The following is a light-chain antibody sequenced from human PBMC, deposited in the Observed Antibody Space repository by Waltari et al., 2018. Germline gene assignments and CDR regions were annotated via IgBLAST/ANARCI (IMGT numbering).Light chain of an antibody. CDR2: DVN. V-gene: IGLV2-14*03. Sequence: QSALTQPASVSGSPGQSITVSCTGPSRDVGRHKFVSWYQHHPGKPPKLMIYDVNKRPSGVSDRFSGSMSGNTASLTISGLQAEDEADYYCASYTSSSTYMVFGGGTNLTVL. CDR3: ASYTSSSTYMV. CDR1: SRDVGRHKF. J-gene: IGLJ2*01.